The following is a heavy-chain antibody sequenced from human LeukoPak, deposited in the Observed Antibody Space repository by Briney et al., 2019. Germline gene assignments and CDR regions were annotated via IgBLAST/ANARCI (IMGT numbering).Heavy chain of an antibody. CDR3: ATSPSGYDFDY. V-gene: IGHV3-72*01. Sequence: GGSLRLSCAASGFIFSDYYMDWVRQAPGKGLEWVGRSRNKANSYTTKYAASVKGRFTISRDDSKNSLYLQMNSLKTEDTAVYYCATSPSGYDFDYRGQGTLVTVSS. CDR1: GFIFSDYY. CDR2: SRNKANSYTT. J-gene: IGHJ4*02. D-gene: IGHD5-12*01.